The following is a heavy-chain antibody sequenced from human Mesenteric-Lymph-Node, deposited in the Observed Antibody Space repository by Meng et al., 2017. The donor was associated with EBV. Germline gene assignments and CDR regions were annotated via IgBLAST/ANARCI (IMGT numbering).Heavy chain of an antibody. V-gene: IGHV4-30-4*01. J-gene: IGHJ4*02. CDR3: ARGAYEGSGSKFAD. D-gene: IGHD3-10*01. CDR2: MYSSGST. CDR1: GGSITRTTW. Sequence: VQPEGSGPGLGRPSGTLPLTCTVSGGSITRTTWWNWVRQPPGKGLEWIGYMYSSGSTYYNPSLESRFAMSLDTYKNQFSLRLTSVTAADTALYCCARGAYEGSGSKFADWGQGTLVTVSS.